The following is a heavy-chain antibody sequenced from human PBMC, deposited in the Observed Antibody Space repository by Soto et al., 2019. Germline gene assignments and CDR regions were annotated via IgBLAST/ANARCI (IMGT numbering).Heavy chain of an antibody. Sequence: LSLTCTVSGGSISSYYWSWIRQPPGKGLEWIGYIYYSGSTNYNPSLKSRVTISVDTSKNQFSLKLSSVTAADTAVYYCAREGYSGSYYGVYYYYGMDVWGQGTTVTVSS. V-gene: IGHV4-59*01. J-gene: IGHJ6*02. D-gene: IGHD1-26*01. CDR2: IYYSGST. CDR3: AREGYSGSYYGVYYYYGMDV. CDR1: GGSISSYY.